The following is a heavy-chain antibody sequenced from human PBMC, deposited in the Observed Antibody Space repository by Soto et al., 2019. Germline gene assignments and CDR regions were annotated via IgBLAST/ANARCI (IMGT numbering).Heavy chain of an antibody. Sequence: EVQLVESGGGLVQPGKSLRLSCAASGFTFDDYAMHWVRQAPGKGLEWVSGISWNSGSIGYADSVKGRFTISRDNAKNSLYLQINNLRAEDTALYYCSRDYGYDSSGYLFDYWGQGTLVTVSS. D-gene: IGHD3-22*01. CDR2: ISWNSGSI. J-gene: IGHJ4*02. V-gene: IGHV3-9*01. CDR1: GFTFDDYA. CDR3: SRDYGYDSSGYLFDY.